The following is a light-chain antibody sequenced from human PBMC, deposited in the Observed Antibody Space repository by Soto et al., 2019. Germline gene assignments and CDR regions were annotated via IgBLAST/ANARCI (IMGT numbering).Light chain of an antibody. CDR1: ESVSSSY. Sequence: ESVLTQSPGTLSLSPGERARLSCRASESVSSSYFAWYQQKPGQAPRLLIYGASSRATGIPDRFSGSGSGTDSTLTISRLEPEDFAVYYCQQYGSSPPQKFGQGTKVDIK. J-gene: IGKJ1*01. V-gene: IGKV3-20*01. CDR3: QQYGSSPPQK. CDR2: GAS.